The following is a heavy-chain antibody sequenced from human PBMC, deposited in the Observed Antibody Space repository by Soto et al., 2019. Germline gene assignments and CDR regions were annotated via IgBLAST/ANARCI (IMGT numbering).Heavy chain of an antibody. J-gene: IGHJ6*02. CDR3: ARGNYYDSSGFYFQYYHGMDV. CDR2: INHSGST. CDR1: GGSFSGHN. V-gene: IGHV4-34*01. D-gene: IGHD3-22*01. Sequence: QVQLQQWGAGLLKPSETLSLTCAVYGGSFSGHNWSWIRQPPGKGLGSIGEINHSGSTNYNPSLKSRVTISEDTSKNQFSLKLSSVTAADTAVYYCARGNYYDSSGFYFQYYHGMDVWGQGTTVTVSS.